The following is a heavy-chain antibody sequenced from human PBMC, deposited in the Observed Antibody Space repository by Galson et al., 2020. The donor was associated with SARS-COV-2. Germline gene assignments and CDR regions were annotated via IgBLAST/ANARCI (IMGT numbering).Heavy chain of an antibody. CDR3: AKDRTPDGKWEVDY. CDR2: ITQSGGRT. D-gene: IGHD6-13*01. CDR1: AFAFGSYS. V-gene: IGHV3-23*01. J-gene: IGHJ4*02. Sequence: GESLKISCAASAFAFGSYSMSWVRQAPGKGLEWVSSITQSGGRTLYAGSVKGRFIISRDDSNKTLYLQMNSLRVEDTAVYYCAKDRTPDGKWEVDYWGQGTLVTVSS.